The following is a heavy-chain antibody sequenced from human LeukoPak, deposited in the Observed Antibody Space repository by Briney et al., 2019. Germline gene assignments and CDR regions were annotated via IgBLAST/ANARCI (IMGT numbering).Heavy chain of an antibody. D-gene: IGHD6-19*01. V-gene: IGHV4-38-2*01. J-gene: IGHJ4*02. Sequence: KTSETLSLTCAVSGYSISSGYYWGWIRQPPGKGLEWIGSIYHSGSTYYNPSLKSRVTISVDTSKNQFSLELSSVTAADTAVYYCARILMYGSGWPVKWDYWGQGTLVTVSS. CDR3: ARILMYGSGWPVKWDY. CDR2: IYHSGST. CDR1: GYSISSGYY.